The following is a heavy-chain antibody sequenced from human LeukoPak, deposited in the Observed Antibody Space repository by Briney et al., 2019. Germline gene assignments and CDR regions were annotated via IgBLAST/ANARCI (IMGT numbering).Heavy chain of an antibody. D-gene: IGHD2-2*02. V-gene: IGHV3-9*01. J-gene: IGHJ4*02. CDR3: AKGHCSSTSCYIDY. CDR2: ISWNSGSI. CDR1: GFTLDDYA. Sequence: GRSLRLSCAASGFTLDDYAMHWVRQAPGKGLEWVSGISWNSGSIGYADSVKGRFTISRDNANNSLYLQMNSLRAEDTALYYCAKGHCSSTSCYIDYWGQGTLVTVSS.